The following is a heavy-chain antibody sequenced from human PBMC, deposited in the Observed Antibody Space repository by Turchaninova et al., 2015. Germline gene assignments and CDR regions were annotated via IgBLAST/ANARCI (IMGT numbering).Heavy chain of an antibody. J-gene: IGHJ3*02. Sequence: QVQLQQWGPGRLKPSETPHLTRPVYGGAFSGYHWSATRQPPGKGLEWIGEINHSGSTNYNPSLKSRVTISVDTSKNQVSLKLSSVTAADTAVYYCARGNHITIFGVVISDAFDIWGQGTMVTVSS. CDR2: INHSGST. D-gene: IGHD3-3*01. V-gene: IGHV4-34*01. CDR3: ARGNHITIFGVVISDAFDI. CDR1: GGAFSGYH.